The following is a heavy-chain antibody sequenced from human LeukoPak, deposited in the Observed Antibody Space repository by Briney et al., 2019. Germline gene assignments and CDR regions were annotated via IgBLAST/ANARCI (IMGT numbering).Heavy chain of an antibody. J-gene: IGHJ3*02. Sequence: ASVKVSCKASGYTFTGYYMHWVRQAPGQGLEWMGWINPNSGDTNYALKFQGRVTMTRDTSISTAYMELSRLRSDDTAVYYCAEDLELLTAFDIWGQGTMVTVSS. V-gene: IGHV1-2*02. CDR2: INPNSGDT. CDR3: AEDLELLTAFDI. CDR1: GYTFTGYY. D-gene: IGHD1-26*01.